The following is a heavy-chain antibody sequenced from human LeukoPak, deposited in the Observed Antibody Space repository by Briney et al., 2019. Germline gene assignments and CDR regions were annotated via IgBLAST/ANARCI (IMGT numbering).Heavy chain of an antibody. J-gene: IGHJ4*02. CDR3: AKGGYYDSSGYYVD. D-gene: IGHD3-22*01. CDR1: GFTFSSYG. CDR2: ISYDGSNK. V-gene: IGHV3-30*18. Sequence: PGRSLRLSCAASGFTFSSYGMHWVRQAPGKGLEWVAVISYDGSNKYYADSVKGRFTISRDNSKNTLYLQMNSLRAEDTAVYYCAKGGYYDSSGYYVDWGQGTLVTVSS.